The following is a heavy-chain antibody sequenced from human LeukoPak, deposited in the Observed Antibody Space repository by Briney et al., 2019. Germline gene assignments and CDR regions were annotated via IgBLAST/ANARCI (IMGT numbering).Heavy chain of an antibody. V-gene: IGHV4-34*01. J-gene: IGHJ3*02. CDR1: GGSFSGYY. CDR2: INHSGST. Sequence: PSETLSLTCAVYGGSFSGYYWSWIRQPPGKGLEWIGEINHSGSTNYNPSLKSRVAMSVGTSKNQFSLKLSSVTAADTAVYYCARGRRWLQWGGYDALDIWGQGTMVTVSS. D-gene: IGHD5-24*01. CDR3: ARGRRWLQWGGYDALDI.